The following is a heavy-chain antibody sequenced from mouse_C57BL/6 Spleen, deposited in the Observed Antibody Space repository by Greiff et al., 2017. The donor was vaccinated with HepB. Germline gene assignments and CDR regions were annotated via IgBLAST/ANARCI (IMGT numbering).Heavy chain of an antibody. Sequence: QVQLQQSGAELARPGASVKMSCKASGYTFTSYTMHWVKQRPGQGLEWIGYINPSSGYTKYNQKFKDKATLTADKSSSTAYMQLSSLTSEDSAVYYCARLGLLRYFDVWGKGTTVTVSS. J-gene: IGHJ1*03. CDR1: GYTFTSYT. D-gene: IGHD2-3*01. CDR3: ARLGLLRYFDV. V-gene: IGHV1-4*01. CDR2: INPSSGYT.